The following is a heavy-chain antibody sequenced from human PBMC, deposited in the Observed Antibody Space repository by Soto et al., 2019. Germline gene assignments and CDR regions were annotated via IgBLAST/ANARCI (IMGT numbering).Heavy chain of an antibody. J-gene: IGHJ4*02. CDR2: INAGNGNT. CDR3: ARPGVGGSGSYYNY. Sequence: QVQLVQSGAEVKKPGASVKVSCKASGYTFTSYAMHWVRQAPGQRLEWMGWINAGNGNTKYSQKFQGRVTITRDTSASTAYTELSSLRSEDTAVYYCARPGVGGSGSYYNYWGQGTLVTVSS. CDR1: GYTFTSYA. V-gene: IGHV1-3*01. D-gene: IGHD3-10*01.